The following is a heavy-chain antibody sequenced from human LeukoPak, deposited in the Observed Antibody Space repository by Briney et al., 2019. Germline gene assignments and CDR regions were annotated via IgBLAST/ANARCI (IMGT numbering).Heavy chain of an antibody. Sequence: ASVKVSCKASGYTLTNYGISWVRQAPGQGLEWMGWISAYNGNTNYAQKLQGRVTMTTDTSTSTAYMELRSLRSDNTAVYYCASGFLGGYDSNFDYWGQGTLVTVSS. CDR3: ASGFLGGYDSNFDY. CDR2: ISAYNGNT. V-gene: IGHV1-18*01. D-gene: IGHD5-12*01. CDR1: GYTLTNYG. J-gene: IGHJ4*02.